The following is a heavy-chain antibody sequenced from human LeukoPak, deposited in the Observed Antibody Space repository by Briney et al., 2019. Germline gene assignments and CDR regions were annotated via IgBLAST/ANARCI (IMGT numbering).Heavy chain of an antibody. CDR2: INPSGGST. CDR1: GYTLTELS. D-gene: IGHD2-8*01. J-gene: IGHJ6*02. V-gene: IGHV1-46*01. Sequence: ASVKVSCKVSGYTLTELSMHWVRQAPGQGLEWMGIINPSGGSTSYAQKFQGRVTMTRDTSTSTVYMELSSLRSEDTAVYYCARTGLPPPGIFTPEWPDYYYGMDVWGQGTTVTVSS. CDR3: ARTGLPPPGIFTPEWPDYYYGMDV.